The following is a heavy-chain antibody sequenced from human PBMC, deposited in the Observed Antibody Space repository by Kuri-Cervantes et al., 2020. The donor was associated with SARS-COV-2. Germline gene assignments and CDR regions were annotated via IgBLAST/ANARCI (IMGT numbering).Heavy chain of an antibody. D-gene: IGHD3-3*01. Sequence: GSLRLSCTVSGYSISSGYYWGWIRQPPGKGLEWIGSIYHSGSTYYNPSLKSRVTISVDTSKNQFSLKLSSVTAADTAVYYCARLPGFGVAHNRGPQYYFDYWGQGTLVTVSS. CDR1: GYSISSGYY. V-gene: IGHV4-38-2*02. CDR3: ARLPGFGVAHNRGPQYYFDY. CDR2: IYHSGST. J-gene: IGHJ4*02.